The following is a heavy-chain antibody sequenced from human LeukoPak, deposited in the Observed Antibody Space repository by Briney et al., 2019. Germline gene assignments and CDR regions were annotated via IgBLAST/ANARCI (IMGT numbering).Heavy chain of an antibody. CDR1: GFTFSSYS. CDR3: ARAGYCSSTSCYELDY. Sequence: GGSLRLSCAASGFTFSSYSMNWVRQAPGKGLEWVSSISSSSSYIYYADSVKGRFTISRDNAKNSLYLQMNSLRAEDTAVYYCARAGYCSSTSCYELDYWGRGTLVTVSS. J-gene: IGHJ4*02. V-gene: IGHV3-21*01. D-gene: IGHD2-2*01. CDR2: ISSSSSYI.